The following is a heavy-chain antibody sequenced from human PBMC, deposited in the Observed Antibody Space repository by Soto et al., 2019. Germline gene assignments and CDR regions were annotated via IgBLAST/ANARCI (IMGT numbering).Heavy chain of an antibody. V-gene: IGHV1-69*06. CDR1: GGTFRSHS. CDR3: ARVAVAVAGRWRHFYYEMDV. CDR2: IIPMFGTS. D-gene: IGHD6-19*01. Sequence: QMQLVQSGAEVKKPGSSVRVSCKAFGGTFRSHSITWVRQAPGQGLEWMGEIIPMFGTSNYAQQFQGRVTITADTSRTTAYMEVTNVTSDDSAVYFCARVAVAVAGRWRHFYYEMDVWGQGTTVTVSS. J-gene: IGHJ6*02.